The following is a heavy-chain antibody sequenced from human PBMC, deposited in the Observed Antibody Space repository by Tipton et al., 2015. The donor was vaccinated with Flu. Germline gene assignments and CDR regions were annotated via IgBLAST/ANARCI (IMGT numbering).Heavy chain of an antibody. Sequence: TLSLTCTVSGYSISSGYYWGWIRQPPGKGLEWIGSIYHSGSTYYNPSLKSRVTISVDTSKNQFSLKLGSVTAADTAVYYCASFISEYNWNYGEGLDYWGQGTLVTVSS. CDR3: ASFISEYNWNYGEGLDY. CDR2: IYHSGST. V-gene: IGHV4-38-2*02. D-gene: IGHD1-7*01. J-gene: IGHJ4*02. CDR1: GYSISSGYY.